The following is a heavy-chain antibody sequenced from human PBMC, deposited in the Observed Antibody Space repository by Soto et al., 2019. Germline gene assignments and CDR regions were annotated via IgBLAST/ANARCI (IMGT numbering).Heavy chain of an antibody. D-gene: IGHD3-3*01. CDR2: ISGSGGTT. CDR3: AKDSWAIFGVPAGEYYAMDV. Sequence: PGGSLRLSCVASGCTFENYAMSWVRQAPGKGLEWVSAISGSGGTTYYSDSVKGRFTISRDNSKNTVYLQMNDLRVEDAAEYFCAKDSWAIFGVPAGEYYAMDVWGQGTTVTVSS. CDR1: GCTFENYA. J-gene: IGHJ6*02. V-gene: IGHV3-23*01.